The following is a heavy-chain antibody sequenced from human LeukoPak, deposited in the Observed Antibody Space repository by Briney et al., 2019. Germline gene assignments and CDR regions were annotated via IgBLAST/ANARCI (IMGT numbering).Heavy chain of an antibody. CDR2: SYYSGST. CDR1: GGSIGSGGYY. CDR3: ASGPTMVRGATGGPPFDY. V-gene: IGHV4-31*03. D-gene: IGHD3-10*01. Sequence: TSQTLSLTCTVSGGSIGSGGYYWSWIRQHPGKGLEWIGYSYYSGSTYYNPSLKSRVTISVDTSKNQFSLKLSSVSAADTAVYYCASGPTMVRGATGGPPFDYWGQGTLVTVSS. J-gene: IGHJ4*02.